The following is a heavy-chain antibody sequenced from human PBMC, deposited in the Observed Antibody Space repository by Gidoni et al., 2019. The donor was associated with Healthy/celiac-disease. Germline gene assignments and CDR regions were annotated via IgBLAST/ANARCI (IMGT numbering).Heavy chain of an antibody. J-gene: IGHJ6*02. CDR3: ARDSEDYYYFGMDV. CDR1: GFTFSSYS. Sequence: EVQLVESGGGLVKPGVSLRLSCAASGFTFSSYSMDWVRQAPGKGLEWVSSISSSSSYIYYADSVKGRFTISRDNAKNSLYLQMNSLRAEDTAVYYCARDSEDYYYFGMDVWGQGTTVTVSS. V-gene: IGHV3-21*01. D-gene: IGHD3-10*01. CDR2: ISSSSSYI.